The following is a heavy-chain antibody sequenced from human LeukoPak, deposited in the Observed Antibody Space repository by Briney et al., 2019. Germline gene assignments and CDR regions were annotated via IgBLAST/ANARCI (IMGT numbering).Heavy chain of an antibody. CDR2: VNPYNGDT. CDR1: GYTFTDYY. V-gene: IGHV1-2*06. D-gene: IGHD3-10*01. J-gene: IGHJ4*02. CDR3: ARVGYGSGSHYTFDY. Sequence: ASVKVSCTASGYTFTDYYMHWVRQAPGQGLEWMGRVNPYNGDTSYTQKFQGRVTVTRDTSISAAYMELSRPRSDDTAVYYCARVGYGSGSHYTFDYWGQGTLVTVSS.